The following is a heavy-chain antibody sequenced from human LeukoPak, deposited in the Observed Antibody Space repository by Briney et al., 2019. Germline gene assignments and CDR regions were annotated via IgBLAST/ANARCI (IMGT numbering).Heavy chain of an antibody. CDR2: ISAYNGNT. Sequence: ASVKVSCKASGYTFTSYGISWVRQAPGQGLEWMGWISAYNGNTNYAQKLQGRVTMTTDTSTSTAYMELRSLRSDDTAVYYCAGAPSRYCSSTSCYADWVDPWGQGTLVTVSS. D-gene: IGHD2-2*01. J-gene: IGHJ5*02. V-gene: IGHV1-18*01. CDR3: AGAPSRYCSSTSCYADWVDP. CDR1: GYTFTSYG.